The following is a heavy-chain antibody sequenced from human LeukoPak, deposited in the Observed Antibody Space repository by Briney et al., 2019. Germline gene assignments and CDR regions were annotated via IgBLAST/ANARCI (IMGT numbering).Heavy chain of an antibody. CDR1: GYTFSNYG. J-gene: IGHJ4*02. Sequence: ASVKVSCKASGYTFSNYGISWVRQAPGQGLEWMGWIAVYNANTNYAQNLQDRVTMTTDTATSTAYMELRILRSDDTAMYYCARDCAGLFDYWGQGTLVTVSS. CDR3: ARDCAGLFDY. CDR2: IAVYNANT. D-gene: IGHD2-21*01. V-gene: IGHV1-18*01.